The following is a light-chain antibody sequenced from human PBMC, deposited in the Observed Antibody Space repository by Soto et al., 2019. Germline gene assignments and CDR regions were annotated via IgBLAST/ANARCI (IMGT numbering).Light chain of an antibody. Sequence: DIQMTQSPSSLSASLGDRVTITCRASQTISTYVTWYQQKPGKAPKALISDASTLQSGVPSRFSGSASGTDFTLIISSLQPEDVATYYCQQSFSSLLSFGGGTQVEIK. CDR1: QTISTY. V-gene: IGKV1-39*01. CDR2: DAS. CDR3: QQSFSSLLS. J-gene: IGKJ4*01.